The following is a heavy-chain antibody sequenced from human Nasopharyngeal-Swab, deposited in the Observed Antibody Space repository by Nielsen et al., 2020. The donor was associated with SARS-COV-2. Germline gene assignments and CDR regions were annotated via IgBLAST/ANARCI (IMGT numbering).Heavy chain of an antibody. CDR3: ARADTFGGVIVI. CDR1: GGSISSYY. D-gene: IGHD3-16*02. V-gene: IGHV4-59*12. Sequence: SETLSLTCTVSGGSISSYYWSWIRQPPGKGLEWIGYIYYSGSTYYNPSLKSRVTISVDTSKNQFSLKLSSVTAADTAVYYCARADTFGGVIVIWGQGTLVTVSS. J-gene: IGHJ4*02. CDR2: IYYSGST.